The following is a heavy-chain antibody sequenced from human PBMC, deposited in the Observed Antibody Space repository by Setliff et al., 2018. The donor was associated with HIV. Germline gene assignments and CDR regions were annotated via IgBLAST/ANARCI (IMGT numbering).Heavy chain of an antibody. J-gene: IGHJ4*02. CDR3: ARLQGGPAHPLDY. CDR2: IMPILGTP. D-gene: IGHD2-2*01. CDR1: AQNFDSYV. Sequence: SVKVSCKPSAQNFDSYVLTWVRQAPGQGLEWMGGIMPILGTPIYAQEFQGRVTITADKSTTTAYIELSSLTSEDTALYYCARLQGGPAHPLDYWGQGTLVTVSS. V-gene: IGHV1-69*06.